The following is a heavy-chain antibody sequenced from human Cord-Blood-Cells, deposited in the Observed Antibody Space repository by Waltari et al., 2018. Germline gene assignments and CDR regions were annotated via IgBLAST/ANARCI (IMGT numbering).Heavy chain of an antibody. V-gene: IGHV1-2*06. J-gene: IGHJ4*02. CDR2: INPNSGGT. D-gene: IGHD3-16*01. CDR1: GYSFTGFY. Sequence: QVQLVQSGAEVKKPGASVKVSCTAFGYSFTGFYMYWVRQAPGQGLEWMGRINPNSGGTNYAQKFQGRVTMTRDTSISTAYMELSRLRSDDTAVYYCARAPRGDDYGDYWGQGTLVTVSS. CDR3: ARAPRGDDYGDY.